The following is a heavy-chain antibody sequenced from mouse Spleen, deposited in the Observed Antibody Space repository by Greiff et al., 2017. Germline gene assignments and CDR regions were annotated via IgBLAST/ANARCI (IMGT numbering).Heavy chain of an antibody. CDR1: GYTFTSYW. V-gene: IGHV1-55*01. J-gene: IGHJ4*01. D-gene: IGHD1-1*01. CDR3: ATYGSSYDYAMDY. Sequence: VQLQQPGAELVKPGASVKMSCKASGYTFTSYWITWVKQRPGQGLEWIGDIYPGSGSTNYNEKFKSKATLTVDTSSSTAYMQLSSLTSEDSAVYYCATYGSSYDYAMDYWGQGTSVTVSS. CDR2: IYPGSGST.